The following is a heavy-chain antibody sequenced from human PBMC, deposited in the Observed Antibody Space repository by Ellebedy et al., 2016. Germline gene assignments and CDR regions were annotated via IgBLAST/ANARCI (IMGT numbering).Heavy chain of an antibody. CDR1: GGSISSGGYS. J-gene: IGHJ4*02. CDR3: ARHYAVGATTPLGY. Sequence: SETLSLTCTVSGGSISSGGYSWSWIRQPPGKGLEWIGYIYHSGSTYYNPSLKSRVTISVDRSKNQFSLKLSSVTAADTAVYYCARHYAVGATTPLGYWGQGTLVTVSS. V-gene: IGHV4-30-2*01. CDR2: IYHSGST. D-gene: IGHD1-26*01.